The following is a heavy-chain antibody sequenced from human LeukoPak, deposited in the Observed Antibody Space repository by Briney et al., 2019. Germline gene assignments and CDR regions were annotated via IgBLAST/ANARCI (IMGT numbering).Heavy chain of an antibody. V-gene: IGHV3-30*02. D-gene: IGHD6-19*01. CDR2: IRYDGSNK. Sequence: GGSLRLSCAASGFTFSSYGMHWVRQAPGKGLEWVSFIRYDGSNKYYADSVKGRFTISRDNSKNTLYLQMNSLRAEDTAVYYCAKVSIAVAGGVDYWGQGTLVTVSS. CDR1: GFTFSSYG. CDR3: AKVSIAVAGGVDY. J-gene: IGHJ4*02.